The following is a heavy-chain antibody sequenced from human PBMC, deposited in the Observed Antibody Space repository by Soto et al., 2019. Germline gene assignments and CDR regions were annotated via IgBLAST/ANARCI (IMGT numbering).Heavy chain of an antibody. CDR2: VSGSGGST. CDR1: GFTFSSYE. Sequence: EVQLLESGGGLVQPGGSLRLSCAASGFTFSSYEMSWVRQAPGKGLEWVSVVSGSGGSTYYADSVQGRFTISRDNSKNTVYLQRNSLRAEDTAVYYCAKERSLVVTAMDVWGQGTTVTVSS. CDR3: AKERSLVVTAMDV. V-gene: IGHV3-23*01. D-gene: IGHD2-21*02. J-gene: IGHJ6*02.